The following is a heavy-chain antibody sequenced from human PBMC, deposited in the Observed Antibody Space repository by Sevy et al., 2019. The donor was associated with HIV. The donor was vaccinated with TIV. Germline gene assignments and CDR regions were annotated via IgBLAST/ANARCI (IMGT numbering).Heavy chain of an antibody. CDR3: ARDGYSYGYGWFDP. J-gene: IGHJ5*02. Sequence: ASVKVSCKASGYTITSYGISWVRQAPGQGLEWMGWISAYNGNTNYAQKLQGRVTMTTDTSTSTAYMELRSLRSDDTAVYYCARDGYSYGYGWFDPWGQGTLVTVSS. V-gene: IGHV1-18*04. CDR2: ISAYNGNT. CDR1: GYTITSYG. D-gene: IGHD5-18*01.